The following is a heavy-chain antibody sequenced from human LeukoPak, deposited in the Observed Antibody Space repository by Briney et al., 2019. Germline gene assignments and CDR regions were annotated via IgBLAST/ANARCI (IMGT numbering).Heavy chain of an antibody. CDR1: GFTFSSYA. CDR3: AKFMGSRVCDY. CDR2: ISGSGGST. Sequence: GASLRLSCAASGFTFSSYAMSWVHQAPGKGLEWVSAISGSGGSTYYADSVKGRFSISRDNSKNTLYLQMNSLRAEDTAVYYCAKFMGSRVCDYWGQGTLVTVSS. D-gene: IGHD6-13*01. V-gene: IGHV3-23*01. J-gene: IGHJ4*02.